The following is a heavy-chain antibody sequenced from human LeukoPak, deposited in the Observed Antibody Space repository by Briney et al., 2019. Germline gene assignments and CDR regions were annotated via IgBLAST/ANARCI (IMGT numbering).Heavy chain of an antibody. CDR3: ARGAATISLDLEEDY. V-gene: IGHV4-34*01. J-gene: IGHJ4*02. CDR2: LNHSGST. D-gene: IGHD5-12*01. Sequence: SDTLSLNCAVYGGFFSRYYWSWIRQPPGTRLEWIGALNHSGSTNYNPSLKSRVTISVDTSKNQFSLKLSSVTAADTAVYYCARGAATISLDLEEDYWGQGTLVTVSS. CDR1: GGFFSRYY.